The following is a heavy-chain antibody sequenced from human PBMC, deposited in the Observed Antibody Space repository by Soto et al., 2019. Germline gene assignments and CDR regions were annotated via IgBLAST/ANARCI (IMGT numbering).Heavy chain of an antibody. CDR3: AKVSCSGGSCYSLRHFDY. CDR1: GFTFSSYA. V-gene: IGHV3-23*01. D-gene: IGHD2-15*01. J-gene: IGHJ4*02. Sequence: GGSLRLSCAASGFTFSSYAMSWVRQAPGKGLEWVSAISGSGGSTYYADSVKGRFTISRDNSKNTLYLQMNSLRAEDTAVYYCAKVSCSGGSCYSLRHFDYWGQGTLVTVSS. CDR2: ISGSGGST.